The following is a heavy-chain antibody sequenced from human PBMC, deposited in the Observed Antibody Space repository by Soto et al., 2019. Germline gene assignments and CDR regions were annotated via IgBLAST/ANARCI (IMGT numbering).Heavy chain of an antibody. V-gene: IGHV4-59*01. Sequence: NPSETLSLTCTVSGGSISSYYWSWIRQPPGKGLEWIGYIYYSGSTNYNPSLKSRVTISVDTSKNQFSLKLSSVTAADTAVYYCASYYCSGGSCSPFFDYWGQGTLVTVSS. CDR1: GGSISSYY. J-gene: IGHJ4*02. CDR2: IYYSGST. D-gene: IGHD2-15*01. CDR3: ASYYCSGGSCSPFFDY.